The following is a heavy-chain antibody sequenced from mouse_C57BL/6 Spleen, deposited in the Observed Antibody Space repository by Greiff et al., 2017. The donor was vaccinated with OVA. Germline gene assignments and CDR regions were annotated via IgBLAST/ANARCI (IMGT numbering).Heavy chain of an antibody. J-gene: IGHJ3*01. CDR3: TRDEYYGSFAY. V-gene: IGHV5-9-1*02. CDR2: ISSGGDYI. D-gene: IGHD1-1*01. Sequence: EVKVVESGEGLVKPGGSLKLSCAASGFTFSSYAMSWVRQTPEKRLEWVAYISSGGDYIYYADTVKGRFTISRDNARNTLYLQMSSLKSEDTAMYYCTRDEYYGSFAYWGQGTLVTVSA. CDR1: GFTFSSYA.